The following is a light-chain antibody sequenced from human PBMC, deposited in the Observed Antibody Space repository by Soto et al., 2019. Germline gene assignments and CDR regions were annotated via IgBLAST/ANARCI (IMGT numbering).Light chain of an antibody. J-gene: IGKJ2*01. CDR3: QQYRSYPYT. CDR1: QGIFTY. V-gene: IGKV1-16*01. Sequence: DIQMTQSPPSLSASVGDRVTITCRASQGIFTYLTWFQQKLGNAPQSLISDASKLQNGVPPRFSGSGSGTDFSLTITALQPEDSATYYCQQYRSYPYTFGQGTKVQIK. CDR2: DAS.